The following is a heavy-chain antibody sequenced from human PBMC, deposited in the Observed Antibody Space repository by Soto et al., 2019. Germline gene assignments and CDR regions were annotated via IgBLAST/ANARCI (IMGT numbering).Heavy chain of an antibody. V-gene: IGHV1-69*06. Sequence: QVQLVQSGAEVKKPGSSVKVSCKASGGTLSSYVITWVRQAPGQGLEWMGGILPTFGTTEYAQKFQGRVTITADKSTRTAYMEVSRLRSEDTAVFYCASGTGYATRAVPYYYGLDVWGQGTTVTVSS. D-gene: IGHD5-12*01. CDR1: GGTLSSYV. CDR3: ASGTGYATRAVPYYYGLDV. J-gene: IGHJ6*02. CDR2: ILPTFGTT.